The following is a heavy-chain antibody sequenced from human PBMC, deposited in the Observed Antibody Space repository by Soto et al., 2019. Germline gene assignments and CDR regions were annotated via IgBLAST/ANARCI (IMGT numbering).Heavy chain of an antibody. Sequence: PSETLSLTCTVSGDSISGSPYFWGWIRQPPGKRLEWIGSVFYDGYTLYTPSLRSRVTISVDTSKNQFSLKLTSVTAADTAVYYCARDVGWGARDYWGQGTLVTVSS. CDR2: VFYDGYT. CDR3: ARDVGWGARDY. V-gene: IGHV4-39*07. CDR1: GDSISGSPYF. J-gene: IGHJ4*02. D-gene: IGHD3-16*01.